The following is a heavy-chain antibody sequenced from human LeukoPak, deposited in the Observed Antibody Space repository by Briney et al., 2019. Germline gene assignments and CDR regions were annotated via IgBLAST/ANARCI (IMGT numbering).Heavy chain of an antibody. CDR2: ISSSSSTI. CDR1: GFTFSSYS. J-gene: IGHJ4*02. D-gene: IGHD4-23*01. Sequence: GGSLRLSCAASGFTFSSYSMNWVRQAPGKGLEWVSYISSSSSTIYYADSVKGRFTISRDNAKNSLYLQMNSLRAEDTAVYYCARDFDYGGNPGAFDYWGQGTLVTVSS. V-gene: IGHV3-48*04. CDR3: ARDFDYGGNPGAFDY.